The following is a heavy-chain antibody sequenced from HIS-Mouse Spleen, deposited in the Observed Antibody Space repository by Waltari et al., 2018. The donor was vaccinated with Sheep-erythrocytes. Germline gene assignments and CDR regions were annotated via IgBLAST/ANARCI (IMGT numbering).Heavy chain of an antibody. CDR2: IIAILGIA. D-gene: IGHD1-26*01. Sequence: QVQLVQSGAEVKKPGSSVKVSCKASGGTFSSYAISWVRQAPGQGLEWMGRIIAILGIANYAQKVQGRVTITADKSTSTAYMELSSLRSEDTAVYYCAQTGATTPHFDYWGQGTLVTVSS. J-gene: IGHJ4*02. V-gene: IGHV1-69*04. CDR1: GGTFSSYA. CDR3: AQTGATTPHFDY.